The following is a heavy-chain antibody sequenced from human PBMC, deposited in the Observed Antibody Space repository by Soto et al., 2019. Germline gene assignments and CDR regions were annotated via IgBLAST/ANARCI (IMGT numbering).Heavy chain of an antibody. V-gene: IGHV3-33*01. CDR3: ARSNSGWYFDY. J-gene: IGHJ4*02. Sequence: QVQLVESGGGVVQPGRSLRLSCAASGFTFSSYGMHWVRQAPGKGLEWVAVIWYDGSNKYYADSVKGRFTISRDNSKNTLCLQMNSLRAEDTAVYYCARSNSGWYFDYWGQGTLVTVSS. CDR1: GFTFSSYG. CDR2: IWYDGSNK. D-gene: IGHD6-19*01.